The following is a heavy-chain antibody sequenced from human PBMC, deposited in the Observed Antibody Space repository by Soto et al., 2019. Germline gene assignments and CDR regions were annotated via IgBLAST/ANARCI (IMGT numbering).Heavy chain of an antibody. J-gene: IGHJ6*02. V-gene: IGHV1-69*01. CDR3: ARSQGGSSSLDIYYYYYYGMDV. Sequence: QVQLVQSGAEVKKPGSSVKVSCKAPGGTFSSYAISWVRQAPGHGLEWMGGIIPIFGTAKYAQKFQGRVTITADEATSTGYMELSSLRSEDTAVYYCARSQGGSSSLDIYYYYYYGMDVWGQGTTVTVSS. CDR2: IIPIFGTA. D-gene: IGHD2-15*01. CDR1: GGTFSSYA.